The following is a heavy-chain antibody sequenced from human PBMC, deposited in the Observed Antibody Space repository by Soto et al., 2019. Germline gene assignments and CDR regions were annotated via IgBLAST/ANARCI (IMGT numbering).Heavy chain of an antibody. CDR1: GFIFSSYA. Sequence: QEQLVESGGGVVQPGRSLILSCAASGFIFSSYAMHWVRQAPGKGLEWVALISYDGNNKYYADSVKGRFTISRDNSKNTLYLQMNSLRPEDTAVFYCGRCSSTSCHLGSDYWGQGTLVTVSS. CDR3: GRCSSTSCHLGSDY. D-gene: IGHD2-2*01. J-gene: IGHJ4*02. CDR2: ISYDGNNK. V-gene: IGHV3-30-3*01.